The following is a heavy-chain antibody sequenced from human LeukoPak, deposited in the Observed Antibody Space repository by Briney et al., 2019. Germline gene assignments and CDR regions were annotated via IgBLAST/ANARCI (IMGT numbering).Heavy chain of an antibody. CDR1: GGSISSGDYY. D-gene: IGHD2-15*01. V-gene: IGHV4-30-4*01. Sequence: PSETLSLTCTVSGGSISSGDYYWSWIRQPPGKGLEWIGYTYYSGSTYYNPSLKSRVTISVDTSKNQFSLKLSSVTAADTAVYYCIGYCSGGSCYPPDYWGQGTLVTVSS. CDR3: IGYCSGGSCYPPDY. CDR2: TYYSGST. J-gene: IGHJ4*02.